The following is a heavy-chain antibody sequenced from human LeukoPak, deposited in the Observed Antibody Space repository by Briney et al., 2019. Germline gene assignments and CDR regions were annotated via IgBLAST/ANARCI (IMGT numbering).Heavy chain of an antibody. V-gene: IGHV3-23*01. CDR3: ARSPYTYGSGSYFDY. CDR1: GFTFSSYA. J-gene: IGHJ4*02. D-gene: IGHD3-10*01. CDR2: IGAGSGAIT. Sequence: GGSLRLSCAASGFTFSSYAMRWVRQAPGKGLEWVSAIGAGSGAITIYADSVKGRFTISRDNAKNSLYLQMNSLRAEDTAVYYCARSPYTYGSGSYFDYWGQGTLVTVSS.